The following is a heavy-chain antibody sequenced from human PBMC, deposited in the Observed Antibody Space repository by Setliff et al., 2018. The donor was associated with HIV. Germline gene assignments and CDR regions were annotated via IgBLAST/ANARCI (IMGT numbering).Heavy chain of an antibody. CDR2: ITDSGDST. D-gene: IGHD6-13*01. Sequence: GGSLRLSCAASGFTFATYAMNWVRQAPGKGLEWVSTITDSGDSTYYADSVKGRFTISRDNSKNTLYLQMNSLRAEDTAVYYCVSSSSSSSWYLDYWGQGTLVTVSS. J-gene: IGHJ4*02. V-gene: IGHV3-23*01. CDR3: VSSSSSSSWYLDY. CDR1: GFTFATYA.